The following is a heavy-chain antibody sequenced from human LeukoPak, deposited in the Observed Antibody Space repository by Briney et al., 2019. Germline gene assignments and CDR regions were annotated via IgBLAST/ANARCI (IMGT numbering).Heavy chain of an antibody. CDR3: ARGQVPAARGYNWFDP. J-gene: IGHJ5*02. D-gene: IGHD2-2*01. Sequence: SETLSLTCAVYGWSFNDYYWNWIRQPPGKGLEWIGEINARGDTNNNPSLKSRVTISVDTSKKQFSLRLTSMIAADTALYYCARGQVPAARGYNWFDPWGQGTLVTVSP. CDR1: GWSFNDYY. V-gene: IGHV4-34*01. CDR2: INARGDT.